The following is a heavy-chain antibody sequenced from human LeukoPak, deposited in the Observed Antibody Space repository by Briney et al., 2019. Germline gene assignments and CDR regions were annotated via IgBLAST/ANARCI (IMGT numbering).Heavy chain of an antibody. Sequence: GGSLRLSCAASGFTFSSYWMSSVRQAPEKGLEWVADIKQDGSEKYYVDSVKGRFTISRDNAKNSLYLQMNSLRAEDTAVYYCARGDGSGPLYFDYWGQGTLVTVSS. CDR1: GFTFSSYW. CDR3: ARGDGSGPLYFDY. CDR2: IKQDGSEK. D-gene: IGHD6-19*01. V-gene: IGHV3-7*01. J-gene: IGHJ4*02.